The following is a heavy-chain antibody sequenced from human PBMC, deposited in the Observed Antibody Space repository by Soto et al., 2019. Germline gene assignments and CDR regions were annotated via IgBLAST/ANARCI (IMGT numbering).Heavy chain of an antibody. CDR2: IKSKPDGGTT. Sequence: AGGSLRLSCAASGLTFSNAWMSWVRQAPGKGLEWVGRIKSKPDGGTTDYAAPVKGRFTISRDDSKNTLYLQMNSLKTEDTAVYYCATGAFYSNYGKSYFDYWGQGTLGTVSS. CDR3: ATGAFYSNYGKSYFDY. V-gene: IGHV3-15*01. CDR1: GLTFSNAW. D-gene: IGHD4-4*01. J-gene: IGHJ4*02.